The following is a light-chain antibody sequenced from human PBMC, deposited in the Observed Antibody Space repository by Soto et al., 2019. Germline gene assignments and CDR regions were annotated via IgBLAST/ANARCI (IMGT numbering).Light chain of an antibody. Sequence: EIGLTHSPGTLSLSPGERATLSCRASQSVSNNYLACYQQKPGQAPRPLIYGASNRATGIPDRFSGSGSGTDFTLTISRLEPEDFAVYYCQQYGSSGTFGQGTKVDIK. CDR3: QQYGSSGT. J-gene: IGKJ1*01. V-gene: IGKV3-20*01. CDR2: GAS. CDR1: QSVSNNY.